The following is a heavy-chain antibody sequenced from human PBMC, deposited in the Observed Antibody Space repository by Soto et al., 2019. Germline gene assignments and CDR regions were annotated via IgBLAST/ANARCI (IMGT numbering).Heavy chain of an antibody. CDR2: ISSSSSTI. D-gene: IGHD2-15*01. CDR3: ARGPLYCSGGSCYSHFDY. V-gene: IGHV3-48*02. CDR1: GFTFSSYS. Sequence: EVQLVESGGGLVQPGGSLRLSCAASGFTFSSYSMNWVRQAPGKGLEWVSYISSSSSTIYYADSVKGRFTISRDNAKNSLYRQMNSLRDEDTAVYDCARGPLYCSGGSCYSHFDYWGQGTLVTVSS. J-gene: IGHJ4*02.